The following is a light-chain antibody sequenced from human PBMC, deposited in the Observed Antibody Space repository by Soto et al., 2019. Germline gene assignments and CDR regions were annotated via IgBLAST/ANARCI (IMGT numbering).Light chain of an antibody. Sequence: QSALTQPASVSGSPGQSIIISCTGTRSDVGSYNLVSWYQQHPGKAPKLMIYEGSKRPSGVSNRFSGSKSGNTASLTISGLQADDEADYYCSSYTSSGTLVVFGGGTKLTVL. CDR1: RSDVGSYNL. J-gene: IGLJ2*01. CDR2: EGS. V-gene: IGLV2-14*02. CDR3: SSYTSSGTLVV.